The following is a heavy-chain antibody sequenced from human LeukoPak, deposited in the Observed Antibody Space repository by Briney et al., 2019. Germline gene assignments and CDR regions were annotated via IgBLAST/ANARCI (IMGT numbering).Heavy chain of an antibody. V-gene: IGHV3-15*01. D-gene: IGHD1-26*01. CDR1: GFTFNNAW. Sequence: PGGSLRPSCAASGFTFNNAWMNWVRQAPGKGLEWVGRIKSKADGGTTDYAAPVKGRFTISRDDSKNTLYLQMNSLKTEDIAVYYCTTYRWSSFDHWGQGTLVTVSS. CDR2: IKSKADGGTT. CDR3: TTYRWSSFDH. J-gene: IGHJ4*02.